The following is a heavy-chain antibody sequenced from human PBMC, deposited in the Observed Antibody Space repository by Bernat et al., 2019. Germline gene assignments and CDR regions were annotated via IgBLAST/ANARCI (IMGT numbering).Heavy chain of an antibody. CDR3: AGGTWEGVKYCFDY. D-gene: IGHD2/OR15-2a*01. CDR2: ISGGAGST. J-gene: IGHJ4*02. Sequence: EVQLLESGGGLVQPGGSLRLSCAASGFTFNNYAMSWVRQAPGKGLEWVSVISGGAGSTDYEESLKGRFSISRDNSKNTMYLDMNSLRVEDTAVYYCAGGTWEGVKYCFDYWGQGTLITVSS. CDR1: GFTFNNYA. V-gene: IGHV3-23*01.